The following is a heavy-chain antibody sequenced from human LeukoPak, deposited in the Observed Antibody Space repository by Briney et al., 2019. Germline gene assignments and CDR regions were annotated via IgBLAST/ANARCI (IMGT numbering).Heavy chain of an antibody. D-gene: IGHD3-16*02. Sequence: SETLPLTCAVYGGSFSGYYWSWIRQPPGKGLEWIGEINHSGSTNYNPSLKSRVTISVDTSKNQFSLKLSSVTAADTAVYYCARVPRYDYVWGSYRSNWFDPWGQGTLVTVSS. CDR2: INHSGST. CDR1: GGSFSGYY. J-gene: IGHJ5*02. CDR3: ARVPRYDYVWGSYRSNWFDP. V-gene: IGHV4-34*01.